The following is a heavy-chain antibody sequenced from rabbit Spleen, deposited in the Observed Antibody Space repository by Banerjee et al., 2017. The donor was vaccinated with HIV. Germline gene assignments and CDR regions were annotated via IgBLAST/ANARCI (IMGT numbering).Heavy chain of an antibody. CDR1: GFTLRSYY. CDR2: IDPVFGIT. V-gene: IGHV1S7*01. Sequence: QLEESAGGLVQPGGSLKLSCKASGFTLRSYYMNWVRQAPGKGLEWIGYIDPVFGITYYANWVNGRFSISRENAQNTVFLQMTSLTAADTATYFCARVGGVGVYGYATLWGQGTLVTVS. CDR3: ARVGGVGVYGYATL. J-gene: IGHJ4*01. D-gene: IGHD6-1*01.